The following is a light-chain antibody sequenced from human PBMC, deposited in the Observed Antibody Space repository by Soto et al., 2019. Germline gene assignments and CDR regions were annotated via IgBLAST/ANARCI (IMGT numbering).Light chain of an antibody. Sequence: VMTQSPATLSVSPGERATLSCRASQSVSSSLAWYQQKSGQAPRLVIYGASTRATGIPARFSGSGSGTEFTLIISSLQSEDFAVYYCQQYYNWPQTFGQGTKV. CDR3: QQYYNWPQT. V-gene: IGKV3-15*01. CDR2: GAS. CDR1: QSVSSS. J-gene: IGKJ1*01.